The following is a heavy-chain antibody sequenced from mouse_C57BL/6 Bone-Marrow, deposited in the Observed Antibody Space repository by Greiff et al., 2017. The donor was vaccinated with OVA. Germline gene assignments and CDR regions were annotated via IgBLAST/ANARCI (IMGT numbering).Heavy chain of an antibody. V-gene: IGHV1-18*01. D-gene: IGHD1-3*01. CDR1: GYTFTDYN. CDR2: INPNNGGT. Sequence: EVQLQQSGPELVKPGASVKIPCKASGYTFTDYNMDWVKQSHGKSLEWIGDINPNNGGTIYNQKFKGKATLTVDKSSSTAYMELRSLTSEDTAVYYCARSPITLYYFDYWGQGTTLTVSS. CDR3: ARSPITLYYFDY. J-gene: IGHJ2*01.